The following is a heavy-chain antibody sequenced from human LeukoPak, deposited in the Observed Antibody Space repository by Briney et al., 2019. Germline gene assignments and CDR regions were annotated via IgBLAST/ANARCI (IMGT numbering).Heavy chain of an antibody. Sequence: PGGSLRLSCAASGFTFSSYSMNWVRQAPGKGLEWVSYITSSSSTIQYADSAKGRFTVSRDNAKNSLYLQMNSLRAEDTAVYYCARGTAYYVNDYWGQGALVTASS. CDR2: ITSSSSTI. D-gene: IGHD1-26*01. J-gene: IGHJ4*02. CDR3: ARGTAYYVNDY. CDR1: GFTFSSYS. V-gene: IGHV3-48*01.